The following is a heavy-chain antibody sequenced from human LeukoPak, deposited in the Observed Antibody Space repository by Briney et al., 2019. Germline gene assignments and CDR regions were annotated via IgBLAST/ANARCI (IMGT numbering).Heavy chain of an antibody. Sequence: PSGTLSLTCAVSGGSISSGNWWSWVRQPPGKGLEWIGKIYHSGSTNYKPSLKSRVTISVDNSKNQFSLRLNSVTAADTAVYYCARDCSDGTCYPDCWGQGTLVTVSS. V-gene: IGHV4-4*02. CDR1: GGSISSGNW. CDR3: ARDCSDGTCYPDC. CDR2: IYHSGST. J-gene: IGHJ4*02. D-gene: IGHD2-15*01.